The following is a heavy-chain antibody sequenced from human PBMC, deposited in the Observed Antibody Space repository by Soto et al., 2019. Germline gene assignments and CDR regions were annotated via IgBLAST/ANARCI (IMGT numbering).Heavy chain of an antibody. CDR3: AKLGWWGAQIVAVPIYYYGMDV. V-gene: IGHV3-23*01. CDR1: GFTFSSYA. J-gene: IGHJ6*02. D-gene: IGHD2-15*01. Sequence: PGGSLRLSCAASGFTFSSYAMSWVRQAPGKGLEWVSAISGSGGSTYYADSVKGRFTISRDNSKNTLYLQMNSLRAEDTAVYYCAKLGWWGAQIVAVPIYYYGMDVWGQGTTVTVS. CDR2: ISGSGGST.